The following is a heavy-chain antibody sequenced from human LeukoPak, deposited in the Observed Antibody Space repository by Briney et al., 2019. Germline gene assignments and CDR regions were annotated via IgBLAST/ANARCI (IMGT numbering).Heavy chain of an antibody. Sequence: PSETLSLTCTVSGGSISSYYWSWIRQPPGKGLEWIGYIYYSGTTNYNPSLKSRVTISVDTSKNQFSLKLSSVTAADTAVYYCARGFYCSGGSCYSWWFDPWGQGTLVTVSS. J-gene: IGHJ5*02. D-gene: IGHD2-15*01. CDR2: IYYSGTT. V-gene: IGHV4-59*12. CDR1: GGSISSYY. CDR3: ARGFYCSGGSCYSWWFDP.